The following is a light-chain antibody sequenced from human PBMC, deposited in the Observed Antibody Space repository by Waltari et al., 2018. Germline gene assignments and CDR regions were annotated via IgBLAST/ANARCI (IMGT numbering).Light chain of an antibody. V-gene: IGLV3-10*01. CDR1: ELPRKY. CDR3: YSSDSTGLRV. CDR2: EDT. Sequence: PGQTARITCSGHELPRKYAYWFQQKSGQAPRLVIFEDTKRPSGIPERFSGSSSGTVATLTITGAQVDDEADYYCYSSDSTGLRVFGGGTTVVVL. J-gene: IGLJ1*01.